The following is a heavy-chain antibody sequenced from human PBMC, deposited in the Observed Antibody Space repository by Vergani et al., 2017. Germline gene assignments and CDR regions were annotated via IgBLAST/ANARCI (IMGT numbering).Heavy chain of an antibody. D-gene: IGHD3-10*01. V-gene: IGHV3-74*03. Sequence: EVRLVESGGGLVQPGGSLRLSCAASGFSFNTYWMHWVRQAPGKGLVWVSRIDSDGSSTTYADSVRGRFTISRDNAKNMLYLHMNSLRDEDTALYYCAKDMYYYGSGSSRGYYGMDVWGQGTTVTVSS. CDR3: AKDMYYYGSGSSRGYYGMDV. CDR2: IDSDGSST. CDR1: GFSFNTYW. J-gene: IGHJ6*02.